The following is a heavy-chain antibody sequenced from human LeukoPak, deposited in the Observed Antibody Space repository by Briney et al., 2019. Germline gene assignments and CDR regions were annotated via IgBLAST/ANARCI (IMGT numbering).Heavy chain of an antibody. D-gene: IGHD3-10*01. J-gene: IGHJ4*02. Sequence: SETLSLTCTVSDDSITMYYWTRIRQPPGKGLEWIGSIYYSGSTYYNPSLKSRVTISVDTSKNQFSLKLSSVTAADTAAYYCARWSGSGSYYVSFDYWGQGTLVTVSS. CDR1: DDSITMYY. V-gene: IGHV4-39*07. CDR3: ARWSGSGSYYVSFDY. CDR2: IYYSGST.